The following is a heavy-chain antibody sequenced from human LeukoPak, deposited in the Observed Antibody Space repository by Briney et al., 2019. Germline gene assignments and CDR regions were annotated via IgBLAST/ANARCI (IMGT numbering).Heavy chain of an antibody. CDR2: MNPNSGKT. J-gene: IGHJ6*02. CDR1: GYTFTSHD. V-gene: IGHV1-8*01. D-gene: IGHD3-3*01. Sequence: ASVKVSCKASGYTFTSHDINWVRQATGQGLEWMGWMNPNSGKTGYAQKFQGGVTMTRDTSINTAYLELSSLRSEDTAMYYCARDRGVYGVVQGVYYYGMDVWGQGTTVTVS. CDR3: ARDRGVYGVVQGVYYYGMDV.